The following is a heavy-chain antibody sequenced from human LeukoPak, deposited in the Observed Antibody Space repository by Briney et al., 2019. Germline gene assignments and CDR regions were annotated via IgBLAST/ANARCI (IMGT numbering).Heavy chain of an antibody. CDR3: ARDRGHYYDSSGSDY. D-gene: IGHD3-22*01. CDR1: GYTFTGYY. Sequence: ASVKVSCKASGYTFTGYYMHWVRQAPGQGLEWMGRLNPASAGTTYAQKFQGRVTMTRDTSISTAYMELSRLRSDDTAVYYCARDRGHYYDSSGSDYWGQGTLVTVSS. J-gene: IGHJ4*02. V-gene: IGHV1-2*02. CDR2: LNPASAGT.